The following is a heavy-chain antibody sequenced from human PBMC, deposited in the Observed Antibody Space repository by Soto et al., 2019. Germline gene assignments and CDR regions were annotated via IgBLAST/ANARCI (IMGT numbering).Heavy chain of an antibody. Sequence: GGSLRLSCAASGFNFATYSMSWVRQAPGKGLEWVAGISDGVDRAYYGDSVKGRFTISRDTSKNMLYLHMNGLRAEDTAIYYCARYTAVADPYYFDYWGQGTLVTVSS. D-gene: IGHD6-19*01. CDR1: GFNFATYS. CDR2: ISDGVDRA. J-gene: IGHJ4*02. CDR3: ARYTAVADPYYFDY. V-gene: IGHV3-23*01.